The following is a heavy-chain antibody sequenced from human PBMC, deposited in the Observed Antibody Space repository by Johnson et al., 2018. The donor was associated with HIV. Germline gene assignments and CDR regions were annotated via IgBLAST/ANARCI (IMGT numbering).Heavy chain of an antibody. J-gene: IGHJ3*02. CDR1: GFTVSSNY. CDR2: IYSGGST. Sequence: VQLVESGGGLVQPGGSLRLSCAASGFTVSSNYMSWVRQAPGKGLEWVSVIYSGGSTYYADSVRGRFTISRDNAKKSVYLQMNSLRAEDTAVYYCARDSTPWGGDHVGYAFDIWGRGTMVTVSS. D-gene: IGHD4-17*01. V-gene: IGHV3-66*01. CDR3: ARDSTPWGGDHVGYAFDI.